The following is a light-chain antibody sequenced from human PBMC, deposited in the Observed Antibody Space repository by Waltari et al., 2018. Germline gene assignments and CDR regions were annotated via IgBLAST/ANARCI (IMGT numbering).Light chain of an antibody. CDR3: AAWDDSLSGWV. Sequence: SVLTQPPSASGTPGQRVTISCSGSSSNIGSDYVYCYQQLPGTAPKLLIYRDNQRPSGVPDRFSGSNSGTSASLAISGLRSEDEADYYCAAWDDSLSGWVFGGGTKLTVL. CDR2: RDN. CDR1: SSNIGSDY. J-gene: IGLJ3*02. V-gene: IGLV1-47*01.